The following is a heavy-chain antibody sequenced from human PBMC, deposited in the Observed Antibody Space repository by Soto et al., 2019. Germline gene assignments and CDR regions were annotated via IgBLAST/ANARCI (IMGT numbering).Heavy chain of an antibody. CDR2: VNSDVSST. V-gene: IGHV3-74*01. Sequence: EVQLVESGGGLVQPGGSLRLSCAASGFTFSSYGMHWVRQAPGKGLVWVSRVNSDVSSTNYADSVKGRFTISRDNAKQTLYLQMNSMRAEDRAVYDCAREGNYGNQRVGLDIWGQGTMVTRSS. D-gene: IGHD1-7*01. CDR1: GFTFSSYG. J-gene: IGHJ3*02. CDR3: AREGNYGNQRVGLDI.